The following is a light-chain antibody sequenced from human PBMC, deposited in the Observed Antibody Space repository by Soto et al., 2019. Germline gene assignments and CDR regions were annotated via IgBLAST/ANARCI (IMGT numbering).Light chain of an antibody. J-gene: IGKJ5*01. CDR1: QSVSSSY. CDR2: GAS. Sequence: EIVLTQSPGTLSLSTGERATLSCRASQSVSSSYLAWYQQKPGQAPRLLIYGASSRATGIPDRFSGSGSGTDFTLTISRLEPEDFAVYYCQQYGSSPPITFGQGTR. CDR3: QQYGSSPPIT. V-gene: IGKV3-20*01.